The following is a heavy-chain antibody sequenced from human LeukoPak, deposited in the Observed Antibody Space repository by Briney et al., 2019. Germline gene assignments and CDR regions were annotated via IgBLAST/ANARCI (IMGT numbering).Heavy chain of an antibody. Sequence: ASVKVSCKAPGNTFTGYYFHWVRQAPGQGLEWMGWINPNSGATDYAQKFQGRVTMTTDTSISTAYMEVSRLRPDDTAVYYCASVEAVGVGIDPWGQGTLVTVSS. CDR1: GNTFTGYY. CDR2: INPNSGAT. V-gene: IGHV1-2*02. CDR3: ASVEAVGVGIDP. D-gene: IGHD6-13*01. J-gene: IGHJ5*02.